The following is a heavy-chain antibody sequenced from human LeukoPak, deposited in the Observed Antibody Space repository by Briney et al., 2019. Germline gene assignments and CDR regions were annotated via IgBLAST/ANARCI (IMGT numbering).Heavy chain of an antibody. CDR2: ISWNSGNL. V-gene: IGHV3-9*01. D-gene: IGHD2-2*01. J-gene: IGHJ2*01. CDR3: AKDGEEGVQLLSNGGYFDL. Sequence: PPGRSLRLSCAASGFTFDDYAMHWVRQAPGKGLEWVSGISWNSGNLGYADSVKGRFTISRDNAKNSLYLHMNSLRAEDTALYYCAKDGEEGVQLLSNGGYFDLWGRGTLVTVSP. CDR1: GFTFDDYA.